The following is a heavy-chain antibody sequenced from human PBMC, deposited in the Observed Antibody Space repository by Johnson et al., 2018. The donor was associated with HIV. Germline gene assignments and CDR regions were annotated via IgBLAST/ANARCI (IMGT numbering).Heavy chain of an antibody. Sequence: VESGGGVVQPGRSLRLSCAASGFTFSSYAMHWVRQAPGTGLERVAVISYDGSNKYYADSVKGRFTISRDSSKDTLYVQMNSLRAEDTAVYYCARGRNAFDIWGQGTMVTVSS. CDR3: ARGRNAFDI. V-gene: IGHV3-30*04. CDR1: GFTFSSYA. J-gene: IGHJ3*02. CDR2: ISYDGSNK.